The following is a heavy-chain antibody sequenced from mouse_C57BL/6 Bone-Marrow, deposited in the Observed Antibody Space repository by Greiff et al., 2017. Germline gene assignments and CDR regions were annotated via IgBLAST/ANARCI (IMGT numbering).Heavy chain of an antibody. CDR1: GFTFSSYG. CDR2: ISSGGSYT. V-gene: IGHV5-6*01. CDR3: ARPGDPYYFDY. J-gene: IGHJ2*01. Sequence: EVKLVESGGDLVKPGGSLKLSCAASGFTFSSYGMSWVRQTPDKRLEWVATISSGGSYTYYPDSVKGRFTISRDNAKNTLYLQMSSLKSADTAMYYCARPGDPYYFDYWGQGTTLTVSS.